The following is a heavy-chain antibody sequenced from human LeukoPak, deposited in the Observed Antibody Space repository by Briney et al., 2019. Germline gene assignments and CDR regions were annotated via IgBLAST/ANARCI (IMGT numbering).Heavy chain of an antibody. Sequence: APVKVSCKASGYTFTSYYMHWVRQAPRQGLEWMGIINPSGGSTSYAQKFQGRVTMTRDTSTSTVYMELSSLRSEDTAVYYCARVKPNYYDSSAYGTFDIWGQGTMVTVSS. V-gene: IGHV1-46*01. D-gene: IGHD3-22*01. CDR3: ARVKPNYYDSSAYGTFDI. CDR2: INPSGGST. J-gene: IGHJ3*02. CDR1: GYTFTSYY.